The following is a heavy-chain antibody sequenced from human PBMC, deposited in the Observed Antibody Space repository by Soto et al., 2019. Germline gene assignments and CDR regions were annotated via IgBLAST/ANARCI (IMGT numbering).Heavy chain of an antibody. CDR2: ISSRSDI. CDR3: AREYTAWPLAYGLDV. Sequence: PGGSLRLSCVGSGFTFSNYSINWVRQAPGKGLEWVSSISSRSDIYFADSVKGRFTISRDNAKNSVSLQMNSLRAEDTAVYYCAREYTAWPLAYGLDVWCQGTTVTGSS. D-gene: IGHD2-2*02. J-gene: IGHJ6*02. V-gene: IGHV3-21*01. CDR1: GFTFSNYS.